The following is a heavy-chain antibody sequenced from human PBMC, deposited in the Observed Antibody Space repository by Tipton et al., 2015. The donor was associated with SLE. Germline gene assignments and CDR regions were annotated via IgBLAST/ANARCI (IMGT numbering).Heavy chain of an antibody. D-gene: IGHD2-2*01. J-gene: IGHJ4*02. CDR2: IKQDGSEK. V-gene: IGHV3-7*01. CDR3: ARGLMPSH. Sequence: SLRLSCAASGFTFSNSAMSWVRQAPGKGLEWVANIKQDGSEKYYVDSVKGRFTISRDNAKNSLYLQMNSLRGEDTAVYYCARGLMPSHWGQGTLVTVSS. CDR1: GFTFSNSA.